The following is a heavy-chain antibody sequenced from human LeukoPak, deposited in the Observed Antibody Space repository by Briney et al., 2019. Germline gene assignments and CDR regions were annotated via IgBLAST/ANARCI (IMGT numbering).Heavy chain of an antibody. CDR3: ARDQVRSLQPGSYDS. Sequence: SETLSLTCTVSGGSISSGGFYWNWIRQPPGKSLEWIGYIYQSGSTYYNPSLKSRVTMSLDRSKNQFSLRLTSVTAADTAVYYCARDQVRSLQPGSYDSWGQGILVTVS. CDR1: GGSISSGGFY. CDR2: IYQSGST. V-gene: IGHV4-30-2*01. D-gene: IGHD3-10*01. J-gene: IGHJ4*02.